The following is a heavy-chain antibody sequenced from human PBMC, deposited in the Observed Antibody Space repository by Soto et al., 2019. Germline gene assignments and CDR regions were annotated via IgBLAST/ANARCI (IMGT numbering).Heavy chain of an antibody. CDR1: GFTFSSYA. D-gene: IGHD3-22*01. CDR3: AKDLVVTNSPDAFDI. CDR2: ISGSGGST. Sequence: GGSLRLSCAASGFTFSSYAMSWVRQAPGKGLEWVSAISGSGGSTYYADSVTGRFTISRENSKNTLYLHMKSLRAEDTAVYYCAKDLVVTNSPDAFDIWGQGTMVTVS. V-gene: IGHV3-23*01. J-gene: IGHJ3*02.